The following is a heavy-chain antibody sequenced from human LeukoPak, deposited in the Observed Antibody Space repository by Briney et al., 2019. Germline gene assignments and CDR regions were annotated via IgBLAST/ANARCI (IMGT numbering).Heavy chain of an antibody. CDR3: EAARGYCSGGSCFDH. Sequence: GGSLRLSCAASGFTFSSYDMSWVRQAPGKGLEWVSAISGSGGSTYYADSVKGRFTISRDNSKNTLYLQMNSLRAEDTAVYYCEAARGYCSGGSCFDHWGQGTLVTVSS. CDR1: GFTFSSYD. CDR2: ISGSGGST. V-gene: IGHV3-23*01. D-gene: IGHD2-15*01. J-gene: IGHJ5*02.